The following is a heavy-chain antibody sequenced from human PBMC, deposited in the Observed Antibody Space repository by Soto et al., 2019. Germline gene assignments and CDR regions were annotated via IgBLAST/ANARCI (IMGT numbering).Heavy chain of an antibody. CDR2: ISSSSSTI. V-gene: IGHV3-48*01. J-gene: IGHJ5*02. D-gene: IGHD3-22*01. CDR3: ARDPYLPNYYDSSGTTPFDP. Sequence: GGSLRLSCAASGFTFSSYSMNWVRQAPGKGLEWVSYISSSSSTIYYADSVKGRFTISRDNAKNSLYLQMNSLRAEDTAVYYCARDPYLPNYYDSSGTTPFDPWGQRTLVSASS. CDR1: GFTFSSYS.